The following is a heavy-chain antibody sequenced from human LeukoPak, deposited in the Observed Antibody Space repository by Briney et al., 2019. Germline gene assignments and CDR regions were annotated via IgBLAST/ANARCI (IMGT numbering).Heavy chain of an antibody. D-gene: IGHD4-17*01. CDR3: AIHGDYPYYFDY. J-gene: IGHJ4*02. CDR2: IYYSGST. Sequence: SETLSLTCTVSGGSTSSYYWSWIRQPPGKGLEWIGYIYYSGSTNYNPSLKSRVTISVDTSKNQFSLKLSSVTAADTAVYYCAIHGDYPYYFDYWGQGTLVTVSS. CDR1: GGSTSSYY. V-gene: IGHV4-59*01.